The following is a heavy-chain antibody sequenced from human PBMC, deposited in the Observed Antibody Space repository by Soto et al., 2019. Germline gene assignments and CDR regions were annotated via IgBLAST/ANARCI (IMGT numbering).Heavy chain of an antibody. V-gene: IGHV5-51*01. CDR3: ARPNSPYYGVDV. CDR1: GYRFNTYW. Sequence: GESLKISCKGSGYRFNTYWIDWERQKSGKGLEWMGIIYPADSDAGYSPSFQGQVTFSVDKSITTAYLQWSSLKASDTAVYYCARPNSPYYGVDVWGQGTTVTVSS. CDR2: IYPADSDA. J-gene: IGHJ6*02.